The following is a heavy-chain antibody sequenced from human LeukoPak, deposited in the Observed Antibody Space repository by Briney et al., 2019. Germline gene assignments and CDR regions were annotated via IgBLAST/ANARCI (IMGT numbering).Heavy chain of an antibody. V-gene: IGHV4-31*03. D-gene: IGHD4-17*01. Sequence: PSQTLSLTCTVSGGSISSGGYYWSWIRQHPGKGLEWIGYIYYSGSTYYNPSLKSRVTISVDTSKNQFSLKLSSVTAADTAVYYCARLNHYGDYVDYRGQGTLVTVSS. CDR3: ARLNHYGDYVDY. CDR2: IYYSGST. CDR1: GGSISSGGYY. J-gene: IGHJ4*02.